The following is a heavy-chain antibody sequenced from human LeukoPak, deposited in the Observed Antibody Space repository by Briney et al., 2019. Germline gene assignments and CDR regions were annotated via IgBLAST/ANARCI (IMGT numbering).Heavy chain of an antibody. CDR1: GFTFSSYW. CDR3: ARDFGYDFWSGYYTVTPHYYMDV. J-gene: IGHJ6*03. CDR2: INSDGSST. D-gene: IGHD3-3*01. V-gene: IGHV3-74*01. Sequence: PGGSLRLSCAASGFTFSSYWMRWVRQAPGKGLVWVSRINSDGSSTSYADSVKGRFTISRDNAKNTLYLQMNSLRAEDTAVYYCARDFGYDFWSGYYTVTPHYYMDVWGKGTTVTVSS.